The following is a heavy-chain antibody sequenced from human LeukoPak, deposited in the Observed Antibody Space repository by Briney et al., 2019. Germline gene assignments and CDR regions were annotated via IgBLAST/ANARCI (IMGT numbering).Heavy chain of an antibody. CDR3: ARAFQSLGGLSLPDY. V-gene: IGHV7-4-1*02. CDR2: IHPSTGNP. J-gene: IGHJ4*02. Sequence: ASVKVSCKASGYRFTNYAMNWVRQAPGQGLEWMGWIHPSTGNPAYAQGFTGRFVFSLDTSVSTTYLHISSLKAEDTAVYLCARAFQSLGGLSLPDYWGQGTLVTVSS. D-gene: IGHD3-16*02. CDR1: GYRFTNYA.